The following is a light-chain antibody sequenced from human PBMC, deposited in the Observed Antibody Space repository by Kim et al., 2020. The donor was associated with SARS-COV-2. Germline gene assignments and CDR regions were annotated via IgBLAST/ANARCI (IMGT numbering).Light chain of an antibody. J-gene: IGLJ2*01. CDR3: NSRDSSGNHVV. CDR1: SLRSYY. V-gene: IGLV3-19*01. Sequence: SSELTQDPAVSVALGQTVRITCQGDSLRSYYASWXQQKPGQAPVLVIYGKNNRPSGIPDRFSGSSSGNTASLTITGAQADDEADYYFNSRDSSGNHVVFG. CDR2: GKN.